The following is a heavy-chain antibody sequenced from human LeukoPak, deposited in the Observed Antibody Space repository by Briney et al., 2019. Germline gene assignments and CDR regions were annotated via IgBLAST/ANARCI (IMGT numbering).Heavy chain of an antibody. D-gene: IGHD6-19*01. Sequence: PSETLSLTCAVSGGSISRGGYSWSWIRQPPGKGLEWIGEINHSDSTNYNPSIKRRVTIAVDTYKTRFSQKLSSVTDAETAVYYCARRRIAVGGTGGFDYWGQGTLVTVSS. J-gene: IGHJ4*02. CDR1: GGSISRGGYS. CDR3: ARRRIAVGGTGGFDY. V-gene: IGHV4-34*01. CDR2: INHSDST.